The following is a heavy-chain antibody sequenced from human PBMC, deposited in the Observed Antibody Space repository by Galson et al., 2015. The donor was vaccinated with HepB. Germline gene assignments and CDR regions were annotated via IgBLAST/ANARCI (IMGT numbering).Heavy chain of an antibody. V-gene: IGHV3-21*01. D-gene: IGHD6-19*01. CDR3: AGVAVAGKGAFDY. CDR2: ISSSSSYI. J-gene: IGHJ4*02. Sequence: SLRLSCAASGFTFSSYSMNWVRQAPGKGLEWVSSISSSSSYIYYADSVKGRFTISRDSAKNSLYLQMNSLRAKDTAVYYCAGVAVAGKGAFDYWGQGTLVTVSS. CDR1: GFTFSSYS.